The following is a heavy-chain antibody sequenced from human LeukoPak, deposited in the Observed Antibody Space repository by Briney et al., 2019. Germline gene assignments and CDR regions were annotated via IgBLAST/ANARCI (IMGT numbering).Heavy chain of an antibody. CDR1: GFTFDDYT. CDR3: AKDIRPFRGYYDSSGYYMGYYGMDV. CDR2: ISWDGGST. V-gene: IGHV3-43*01. D-gene: IGHD3-22*01. J-gene: IGHJ6*02. Sequence: RGSLRLSCAASGFTFDDYTMHWVRQAPGKGLEWVSLISWDGGSTYYADSVKGRFTISRDNSKNSLYLQMNSLRTEDTALYYCAKDIRPFRGYYDSSGYYMGYYGMDVWVQGTTVTVSS.